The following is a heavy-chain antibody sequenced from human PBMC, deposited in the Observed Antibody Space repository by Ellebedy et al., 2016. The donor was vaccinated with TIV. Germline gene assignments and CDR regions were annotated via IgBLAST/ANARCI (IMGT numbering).Heavy chain of an antibody. V-gene: IGHV4-31*03. Sequence: SETLSVTCTVSGGSISSGGYYWSWIRQHPGKGLEWIGYIYYSGSTYYNPSLKSRVTISVDTSKNQFSLKLSSVTAADTAVYYCAREGWRDGDYAVSDAFDIWGQGTMVTVSS. CDR3: AREGWRDGDYAVSDAFDI. CDR1: GGSISSGGYY. CDR2: IYYSGST. J-gene: IGHJ3*02. D-gene: IGHD4-17*01.